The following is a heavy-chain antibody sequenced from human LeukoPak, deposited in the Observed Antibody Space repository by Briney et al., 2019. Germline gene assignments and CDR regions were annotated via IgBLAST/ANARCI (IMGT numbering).Heavy chain of an antibody. CDR2: IYHSGST. D-gene: IGHD3-22*01. CDR3: ARYHEGGYDAFDI. Sequence: SQTLSLTCTVSGGSISSGSYYWSWIRQPPGKGLEWIGSIYHSGSTNYNPSLKSRVTISVDTSKNQFSADTAVYYCARYHEGGYDAFDIWGQGTMVTVSS. V-gene: IGHV4-61*01. CDR1: GGSISSGSYY. J-gene: IGHJ3*02.